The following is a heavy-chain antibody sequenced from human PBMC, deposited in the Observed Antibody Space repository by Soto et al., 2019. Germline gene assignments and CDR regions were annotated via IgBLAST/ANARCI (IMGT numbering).Heavy chain of an antibody. Sequence: GASVKVSCKASGGTFSRYTISWVRQAPGQGLEWMGRIIPILGIANYAQKFQGRVTITADKSTSTAYMELRSLRSDDTAVYYCARESPPGTVQWELLRGEDSAYSGMDVWGQGTTVTVSS. CDR2: IIPILGIA. CDR1: GGTFSRYT. D-gene: IGHD1-26*01. CDR3: ARESPPGTVQWELLRGEDSAYSGMDV. V-gene: IGHV1-69*04. J-gene: IGHJ6*02.